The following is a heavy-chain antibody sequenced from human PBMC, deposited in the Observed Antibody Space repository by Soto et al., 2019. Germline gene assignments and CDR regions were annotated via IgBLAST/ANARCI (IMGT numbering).Heavy chain of an antibody. D-gene: IGHD6-13*01. V-gene: IGHV1-69*01. J-gene: IGHJ4*02. CDR3: ASGASRWYPYSFDS. CDR1: EGTFNSYA. CDR2: IIPYYNTL. Sequence: QAQVVQSGAEVRKPGSSVKLSCKASEGTFNSYAIAWVRQAPGQGLEWMGGIIPYYNTLNYAQKFQDRGTITADDSTNTVYMELSSLRSDDTAVYFCASGASRWYPYSFDSWAQGTLVTVSS.